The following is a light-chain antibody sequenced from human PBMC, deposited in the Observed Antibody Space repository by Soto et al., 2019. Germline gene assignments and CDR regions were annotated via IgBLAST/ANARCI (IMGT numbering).Light chain of an antibody. CDR3: QQSYSTPRT. Sequence: DIQMSQSPSSRSASVGDTVTITCRASQNIDNFVSWYQQRPGKAPKLLIYAASSLQSGAPSRFSGSGSGTDFTLTIRSLQPEDFATYSCQQSYSTPRTFGQGTKVDIK. J-gene: IGKJ1*01. CDR2: AAS. CDR1: QNIDNF. V-gene: IGKV1-39*01.